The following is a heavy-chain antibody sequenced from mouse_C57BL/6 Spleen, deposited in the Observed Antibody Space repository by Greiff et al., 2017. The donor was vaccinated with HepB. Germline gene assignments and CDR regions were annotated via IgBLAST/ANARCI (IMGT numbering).Heavy chain of an antibody. V-gene: IGHV1-19*01. CDR2: INPYNGGT. CDR3: ARWNYGSSQTYFDY. D-gene: IGHD1-1*01. Sequence: EVQLVESGPVLVKPGASVKMSCKASGYTFTDYYMNWVKQSHGKSLEWIGVINPYNGGTSYNQKFKGKATLTVDKSSSTAYMELNSLTSEDSAVYYCARWNYGSSQTYFDYWGQGTTLTVSS. CDR1: GYTFTDYY. J-gene: IGHJ2*01.